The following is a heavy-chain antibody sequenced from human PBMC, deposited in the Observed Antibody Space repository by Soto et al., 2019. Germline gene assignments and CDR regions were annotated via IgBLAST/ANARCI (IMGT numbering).Heavy chain of an antibody. J-gene: IGHJ6*02. V-gene: IGHV3-15*01. CDR3: TNNLPYTMVRGDPLNYYYYGMDV. D-gene: IGHD3-10*01. CDR2: IKSKTDGGTT. Sequence: GGSLRLSCAASGFTFSNAWMSWVRQAPGKGLEWVGRIKSKTDGGTTDYAAPVKGRFTISRDDSKNTLYLQMNSLKTEDTAVYYCTNNLPYTMVRGDPLNYYYYGMDVWGQGTTVTVSS. CDR1: GFTFSNAW.